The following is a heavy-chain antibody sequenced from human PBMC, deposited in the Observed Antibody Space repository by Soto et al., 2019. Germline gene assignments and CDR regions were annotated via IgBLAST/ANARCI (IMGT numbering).Heavy chain of an antibody. J-gene: IGHJ6*03. CDR3: ARHVTGNNYYYHMDV. CDR1: GGSISSYY. Sequence: PSETLSLTCTVSGGSISSYYWSWIRQPPGKGLEWIGYIYYSGSTNYNPSLKSRVTISVDTSKNQFSLKLSSVTSADTAVYYCARHVTGNNYYYHMDVWGKGTTVTVS. D-gene: IGHD1-1*01. CDR2: IYYSGST. V-gene: IGHV4-59*08.